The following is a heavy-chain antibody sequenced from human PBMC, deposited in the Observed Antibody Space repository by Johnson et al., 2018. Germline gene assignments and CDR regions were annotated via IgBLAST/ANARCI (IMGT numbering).Heavy chain of an antibody. V-gene: IGHV3-15*01. CDR2: IKSKPDGGTI. D-gene: IGHD7-27*01. Sequence: VQLVQSGGGLIKPGGSLRLSCVGSGFNFNDAWMSWVRQAPGKGLGWVARIKSKPDGGTIEYTASVQGSFTISRDDSKNTLYLQMNSLKTEDTAMYYWARGRNWGAAFDMWGQGTMVTVSS. CDR1: GFNFNDAW. CDR3: ARGRNWGAAFDM. J-gene: IGHJ3*02.